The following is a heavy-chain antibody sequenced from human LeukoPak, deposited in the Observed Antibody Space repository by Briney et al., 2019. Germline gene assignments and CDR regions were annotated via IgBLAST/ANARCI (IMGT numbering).Heavy chain of an antibody. CDR3: ARDGVVVAANDY. Sequence: GGSLRLSCAASGFTFSSYSMNWVRQAPGKGLEWVSSISSSSSYIYYADSVKGRFTISRDNAKDSLYLQMNSLRAEDTAVYYCARDGVVVAANDYWGQGTLVTVSS. J-gene: IGHJ4*02. D-gene: IGHD2-15*01. V-gene: IGHV3-21*01. CDR1: GFTFSSYS. CDR2: ISSSSSYI.